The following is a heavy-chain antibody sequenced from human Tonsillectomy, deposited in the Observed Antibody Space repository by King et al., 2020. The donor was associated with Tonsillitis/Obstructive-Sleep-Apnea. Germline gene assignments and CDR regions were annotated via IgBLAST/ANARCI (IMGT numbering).Heavy chain of an antibody. J-gene: IGHJ5*02. Sequence: QLVQSGAEVKKPGASVKVSCKASGYTFTSYAMHWVRQAPGQRLEGMGVINAGNGNTKYSQKFQGRVTITRDTSASTAYMELSSLRSEDTAVYYCARDRASGTRWFDPWGQGTLVTVSS. CDR2: INAGNGNT. CDR1: GYTFTSYA. CDR3: ARDRASGTRWFDP. V-gene: IGHV1-3*01. D-gene: IGHD1-1*01.